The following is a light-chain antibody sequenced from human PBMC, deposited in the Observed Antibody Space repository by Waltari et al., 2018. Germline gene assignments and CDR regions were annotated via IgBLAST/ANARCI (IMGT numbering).Light chain of an antibody. J-gene: IGLJ2*01. Sequence: QSALTQPRSVSGSPGQSVTISCPGTSREFGGYNPVSWYQQHPGKAPKLMIYDVSKRPSGVPDRFSGSKSGNTASLTISGLQAEDEADYYCCSYAGSYTLVFGGGTKLTVL. CDR1: SREFGGYNP. CDR3: CSYAGSYTLV. CDR2: DVS. V-gene: IGLV2-11*01.